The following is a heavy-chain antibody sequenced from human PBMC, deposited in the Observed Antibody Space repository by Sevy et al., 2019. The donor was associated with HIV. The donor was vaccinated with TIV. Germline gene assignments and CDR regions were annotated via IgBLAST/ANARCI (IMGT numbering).Heavy chain of an antibody. V-gene: IGHV3-23*01. D-gene: IGHD6-13*01. CDR3: AKATGPIAPFDY. CDR1: GFTFSSYA. Sequence: LSLTCAASGFTFSSYAMSWVRQAPGKGLEWVSAFSGSGGSTYYADSVKGRFTISRDNSKNTLYLQMNSLRAEDTAVYYCAKATGPIAPFDYWGQGTLVTVSS. J-gene: IGHJ4*02. CDR2: FSGSGGST.